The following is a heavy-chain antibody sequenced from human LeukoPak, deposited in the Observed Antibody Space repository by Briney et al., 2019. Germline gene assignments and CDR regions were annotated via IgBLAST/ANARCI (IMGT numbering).Heavy chain of an antibody. J-gene: IGHJ3*02. V-gene: IGHV4-38-2*01. CDR1: GYSISSGYY. Sequence: SETLSLTCAVSGYSISSGYYWGWIRQPPGKGLEWIGSINHSGSTYYNPSLKSRVTISVDTSKNQFSLKLSSVTAADTAVYYCARAPLITFGGVIGDAFDIWGQGTTVTVSS. CDR2: INHSGST. CDR3: ARAPLITFGGVIGDAFDI. D-gene: IGHD3-16*02.